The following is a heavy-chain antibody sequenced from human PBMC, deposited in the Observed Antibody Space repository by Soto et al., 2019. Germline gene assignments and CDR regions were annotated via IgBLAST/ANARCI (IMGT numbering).Heavy chain of an antibody. V-gene: IGHV4-4*07. CDR1: GGSISSYY. Sequence: PSETLSLTCPVSGGSISSYYWSWIRQPAGEGLEWIGRIYTSGITNYNPSLKSRVTMSVDTSKNQFSLKLSSVTAADTAVDYCAREMSLTWFGELSNNYYYGMDVWGQGTTVTVSS. D-gene: IGHD3-10*01. CDR3: AREMSLTWFGELSNNYYYGMDV. J-gene: IGHJ6*02. CDR2: IYTSGIT.